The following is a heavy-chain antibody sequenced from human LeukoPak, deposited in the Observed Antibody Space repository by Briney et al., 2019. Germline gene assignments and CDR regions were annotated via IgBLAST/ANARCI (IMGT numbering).Heavy chain of an antibody. V-gene: IGHV4-59*08. D-gene: IGHD3-16*02. J-gene: IGHJ6*02. Sequence: SETLSLTCTVSGGSISGYYWSWIRQPPGKGLEWIGYIYYSGSTNYNPSLKSRVTTSVDTSKNQFSLKLSSVTAADTAVYYCARGIGGSDYYGMDVWGQGTTVTVSS. CDR3: ARGIGGSDYYGMDV. CDR1: GGSISGYY. CDR2: IYYSGST.